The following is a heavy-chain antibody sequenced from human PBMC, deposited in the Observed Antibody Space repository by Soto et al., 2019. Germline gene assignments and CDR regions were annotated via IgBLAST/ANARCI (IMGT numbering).Heavy chain of an antibody. CDR2: AYWGDGN. D-gene: IGHD2-15*01. CDR3: GHRRHSGEWKGGFFDY. V-gene: IGHV2-5*02. J-gene: IGHJ4*02. Sequence: QITLKESGPTLVKPTQTLTLTCSFSGFSLTTGPLGVGWIRQSPGKALEWLAFAYWGDGNGSSPSLKSRLTVTKDTSKNLVVLTMNNLDRMDTATYYGGHRRHSGEWKGGFFDYWGQGTLVTVVS. CDR1: GFSLTTGPLG.